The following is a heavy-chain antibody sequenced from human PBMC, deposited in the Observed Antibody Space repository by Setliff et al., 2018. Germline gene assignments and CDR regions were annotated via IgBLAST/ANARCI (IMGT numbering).Heavy chain of an antibody. J-gene: IGHJ4*02. Sequence: PSETLSLTCTVSGASITNINYYWGLIRQPPGKGLEWIGSIFYSGRTFYNPSLKSRVTISVDTSKNQFSLTLSSVTAADAAVYYCARLPNYVWGSLVDYWGQGTLVTVSS. D-gene: IGHD3-16*01. CDR1: GASITNINYY. CDR2: IFYSGRT. V-gene: IGHV4-39*01. CDR3: ARLPNYVWGSLVDY.